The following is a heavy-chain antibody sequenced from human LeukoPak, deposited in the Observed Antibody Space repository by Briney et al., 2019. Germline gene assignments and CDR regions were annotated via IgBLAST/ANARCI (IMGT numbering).Heavy chain of an antibody. CDR1: GFTFSSYE. CDR2: ISSSGGTI. V-gene: IGHV3-48*03. D-gene: IGHD2-15*01. CDR3: ARDGRYCSGGFCYPH. J-gene: IGHJ4*02. Sequence: GGSLRLSCAASGFTFSSYEMNWVRQAPGKGLEWVSYISSSGGTIYYADSVKGRFTISRDNAKNSMYLQMNSLRAEDTAVYYCARDGRYCSGGFCYPHWGQGTLVTVSS.